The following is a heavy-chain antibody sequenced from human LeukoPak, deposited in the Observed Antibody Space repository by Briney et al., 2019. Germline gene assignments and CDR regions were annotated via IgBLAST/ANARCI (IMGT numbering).Heavy chain of an antibody. V-gene: IGHV4-38-2*02. CDR2: IYHSGST. J-gene: IGHJ3*02. Sequence: SETLSLTCTVSGYSISSGYYWGWIRQPPGKGLEWIGSIYHSGSTYYNPSLKSRVTMSVDTSKNQFSLKLSSVTAADTAVYYCASYDSSGYDYAFDIWGQGTMVTVSS. CDR3: ASYDSSGYDYAFDI. CDR1: GYSISSGYY. D-gene: IGHD3-22*01.